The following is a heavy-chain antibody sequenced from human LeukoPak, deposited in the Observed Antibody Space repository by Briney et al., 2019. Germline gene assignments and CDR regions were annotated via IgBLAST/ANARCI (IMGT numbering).Heavy chain of an antibody. CDR2: ISSSSSYI. V-gene: IGHV3-21*01. CDR3: AREAAAGPYFDY. Sequence: RSLRLSCAASGFTFSSYSMNWVRQAPGKGLEWVSSISSSSSYIYYADSVKGRFTISRDNAKNSLYLQMNSLRAEDTAVYYCAREAAAGPYFDYWGQGTLVTVSS. J-gene: IGHJ4*02. D-gene: IGHD6-13*01. CDR1: GFTFSSYS.